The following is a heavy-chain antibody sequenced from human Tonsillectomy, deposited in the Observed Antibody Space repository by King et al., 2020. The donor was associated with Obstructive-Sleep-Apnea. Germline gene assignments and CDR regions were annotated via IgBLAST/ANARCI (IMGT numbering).Heavy chain of an antibody. CDR3: ARDPVRWLQLGYFDY. CDR1: GFTFSSYS. J-gene: IGHJ4*02. V-gene: IGHV3-21*01. D-gene: IGHD5-24*01. CDR2: ISSSSSYI. Sequence: VQLVQSGGGLVKPGGSLRLSCAASGFTFSSYSMNWVRQAPGKGLEWVSSISSSSSYIYYADSVKGRFTISRDNAKNSLYLQMNSLRAEDTAVYYCARDPVRWLQLGYFDYWGQGTLVTVSS.